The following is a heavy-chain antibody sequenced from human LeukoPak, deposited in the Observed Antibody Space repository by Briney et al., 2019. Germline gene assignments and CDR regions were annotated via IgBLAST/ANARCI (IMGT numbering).Heavy chain of an antibody. V-gene: IGHV3-30-3*01. Sequence: GRSPRLSCAASGFTFSSYAMHWVRQAPGKGLEWVAVISYDGSNKYYADSVKGRFTISRDNSKNTLYLQMNSLRAEDTAVYYCAKDPSADYVWGSYPSPFDYWGQGTLVTVSS. CDR1: GFTFSSYA. CDR3: AKDPSADYVWGSYPSPFDY. CDR2: ISYDGSNK. J-gene: IGHJ4*02. D-gene: IGHD3-16*02.